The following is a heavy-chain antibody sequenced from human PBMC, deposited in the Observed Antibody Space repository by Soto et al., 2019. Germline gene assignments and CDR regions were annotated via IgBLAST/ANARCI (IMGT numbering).Heavy chain of an antibody. CDR3: ARTLRTIFGVVIPNYYYYGMDV. J-gene: IGHJ6*02. Sequence: GASVKVSCKASGYTFTSYGISWVRQAPGQGLEWMGWISAYNGNTNYARKLQGRVTMTTDTSTSTAYMELRSLRSDDTAVYYCARTLRTIFGVVIPNYYYYGMDVWGQGTTVTVSS. CDR1: GYTFTSYG. V-gene: IGHV1-18*01. CDR2: ISAYNGNT. D-gene: IGHD3-3*01.